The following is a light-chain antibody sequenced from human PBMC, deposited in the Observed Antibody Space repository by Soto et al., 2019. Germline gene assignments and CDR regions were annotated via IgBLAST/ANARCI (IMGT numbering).Light chain of an antibody. CDR1: QRVSSSF. Sequence: EIVLTQSPGTLSLSPGERATLSCRASQRVSSSFLAWYQQKPGQAPRLLIYGASSRATGIPDRFSGSGSGTDFTLTISRLEPEDFAVYYCQQYDNSPLTFGGGTKVEIK. J-gene: IGKJ4*01. CDR3: QQYDNSPLT. V-gene: IGKV3-20*01. CDR2: GAS.